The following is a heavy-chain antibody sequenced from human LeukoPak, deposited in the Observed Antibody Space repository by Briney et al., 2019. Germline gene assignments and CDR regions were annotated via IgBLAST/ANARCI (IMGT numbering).Heavy chain of an antibody. V-gene: IGHV5-51*01. J-gene: IGHJ3*02. Sequence: GESLKISCMGSGYSFTSYWIGWVRQMPGKGLEWMGIIYPGDSDTRYSPSFQGQVTISADKSISTAYLQWSSLKASDTAMYYCARPVMVRGVHDAFDIWGQGTMVTVSS. CDR3: ARPVMVRGVHDAFDI. CDR2: IYPGDSDT. D-gene: IGHD3-10*01. CDR1: GYSFTSYW.